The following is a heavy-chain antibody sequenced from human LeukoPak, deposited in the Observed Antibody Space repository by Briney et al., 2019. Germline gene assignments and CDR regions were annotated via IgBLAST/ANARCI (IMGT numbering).Heavy chain of an antibody. CDR1: GFTFSSYS. D-gene: IGHD5-24*01. J-gene: IGHJ4*02. Sequence: GGSLRLSCAASGFTFSSYSMNWVRQAPGKGLEWVSSISSSSSYIYYADSVKGRFTISRDNAKNSLYLQINSLRAEDTAVYYCARVGRRDGYNGADFDYWGQGTLVTVSS. CDR3: ARVGRRDGYNGADFDY. V-gene: IGHV3-21*04. CDR2: ISSSSSYI.